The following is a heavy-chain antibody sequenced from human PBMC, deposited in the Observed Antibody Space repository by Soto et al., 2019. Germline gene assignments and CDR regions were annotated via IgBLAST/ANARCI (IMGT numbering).Heavy chain of an antibody. CDR3: ARHYYYDDTDYLVY. D-gene: IGHD3-22*01. CDR2: INAGNGNT. J-gene: IGHJ4*02. V-gene: IGHV1-3*01. Sequence: ASVKVSCKASGYTFTSYVIHWVRQAPGQRLEWMGWINAGNGNTKYSQKFQGRVTITRDTSARITYMELSSLRSEDTAVYYCARHYYYDDTDYLVYWGQGTLVTVSS. CDR1: GYTFTSYV.